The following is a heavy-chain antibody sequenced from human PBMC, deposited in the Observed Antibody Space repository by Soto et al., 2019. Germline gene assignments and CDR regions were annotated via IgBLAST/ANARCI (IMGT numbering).Heavy chain of an antibody. CDR3: ATLWFGELWAYGMDV. J-gene: IGHJ6*02. CDR2: MNPNSGNT. CDR1: GYTFTSYD. D-gene: IGHD3-10*01. V-gene: IGHV1-8*01. Sequence: GASVKVSCKASGYTFTSYDINWVRQATGQGLEWMGWMNPNSGNTGYAQKFQGRVTMTRNTSISTAYMEPSSLRSEDTAVYYCATLWFGELWAYGMDVWGQGTTVTVSS.